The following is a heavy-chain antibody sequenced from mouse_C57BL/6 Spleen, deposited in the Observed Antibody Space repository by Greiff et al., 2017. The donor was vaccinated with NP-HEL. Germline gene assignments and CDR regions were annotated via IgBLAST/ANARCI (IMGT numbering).Heavy chain of an antibody. J-gene: IGHJ2*01. CDR2: IDPENGDT. D-gene: IGHD2-12*01. Sequence: EVKLQESGAELVRPGASVKLSCTASGFNIKDDYMHWVKQRPEQGLEWIGWIDPENGDTEYASKFQGKATITADTSSNTAYLQLSSLTSEDTAVYYCTTYYKDYWGQGTTLTVSS. CDR3: TTYYKDY. CDR1: GFNIKDDY. V-gene: IGHV14-4*01.